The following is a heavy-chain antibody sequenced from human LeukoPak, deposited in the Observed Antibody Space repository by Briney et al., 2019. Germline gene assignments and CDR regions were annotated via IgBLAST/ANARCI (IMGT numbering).Heavy chain of an antibody. J-gene: IGHJ4*02. Sequence: SETLSLTCTVSGGSISSSSYYWGWIRQPPGKGLEWIGSIYYSGSTYYNPSLKSRVTISVDTSKNQFSLKLSSVTAADAAVYYCASYYDFWSGPIDYWGQGTLVTVSS. V-gene: IGHV4-39*01. CDR1: GGSISSSSYY. CDR2: IYYSGST. D-gene: IGHD3-3*01. CDR3: ASYYDFWSGPIDY.